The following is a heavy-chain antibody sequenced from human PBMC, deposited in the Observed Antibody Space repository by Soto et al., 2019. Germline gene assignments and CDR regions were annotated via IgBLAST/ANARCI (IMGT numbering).Heavy chain of an antibody. D-gene: IGHD3-3*01. CDR1: GFTFSSYA. J-gene: IGHJ6*02. Sequence: GGSLRLSCAASGFTFSSYAMSWVRQAPGKGLEWVSAISGSGGSTYYADSVKGRFTISRDNSKNTLYLQMNSLRAEDTAVYYCAKDLGYYDFWSGYYTGPSGMDVWGQGTTVTSP. V-gene: IGHV3-23*01. CDR3: AKDLGYYDFWSGYYTGPSGMDV. CDR2: ISGSGGST.